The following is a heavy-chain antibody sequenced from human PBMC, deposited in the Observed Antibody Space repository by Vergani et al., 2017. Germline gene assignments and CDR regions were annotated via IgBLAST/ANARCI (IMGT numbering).Heavy chain of an antibody. CDR3: ASDTHSGQRADR. CDR1: FDSIRNLY. CDR2: IHYSENT. J-gene: IGHJ5*02. V-gene: IGHV4-59*11. D-gene: IGHD6-19*01. Sequence: HVQLQESGPGLVKSSETLSLTCSVSFDSIRNLYCNWIRQPPGKGLEWIGSIHYSENTNYNPSLKTRVTISVDTSKNQFSLTLTSVTAADTAVYYCASDTHSGQRADRWGQGSLVTVTS.